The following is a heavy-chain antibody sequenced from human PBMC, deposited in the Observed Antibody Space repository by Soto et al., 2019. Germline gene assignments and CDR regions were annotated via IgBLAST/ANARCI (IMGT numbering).Heavy chain of an antibody. CDR2: IYPGDSDT. D-gene: IGHD2-2*01. Sequence: PGESLKISCNGSGYSFTRHWIAWVRQMPGKGLEWMGIIYPGDSDTRYGPSFQGQVTISADKSLSTAYLQWSILKASDTAMYYCASRSYASRAQSDNWLDHWGQGTLVTVYS. V-gene: IGHV5-51*01. CDR3: ASRSYASRAQSDNWLDH. J-gene: IGHJ5*02. CDR1: GYSFTRHW.